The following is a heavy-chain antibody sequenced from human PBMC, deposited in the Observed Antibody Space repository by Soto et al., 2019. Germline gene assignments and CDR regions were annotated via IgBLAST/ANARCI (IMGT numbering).Heavy chain of an antibody. CDR3: AREPRYCRGGSCSITGDAYDI. J-gene: IGHJ3*02. CDR2: ISNRGDT. Sequence: GGSLRLCCTASGFIVSDTYVNWVRQAPGKGLEWVSVISNRGDTHYADSVRGRFSLSRDISDNTLHLQMNNLRVEDTAVYYCAREPRYCRGGSCSITGDAYDIWGQGTMVTVS. CDR1: GFIVSDTY. V-gene: IGHV3-66*01. D-gene: IGHD2-15*01.